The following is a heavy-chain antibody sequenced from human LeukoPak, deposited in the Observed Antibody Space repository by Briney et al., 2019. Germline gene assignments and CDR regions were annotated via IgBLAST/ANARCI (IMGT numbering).Heavy chain of an antibody. J-gene: IGHJ6*03. V-gene: IGHV3-23*01. D-gene: IGHD1-26*01. Sequence: GGSLRLSCAASGFIFSSYAMSWVRQAPGKGLEWVSAISGSDGSTYYADSVKGRFTISRDNAQNSLYLHMSSLRAEDTAVYYCARDPYSGGYGDDYYYYMDVWGKGTTVTISS. CDR1: GFIFSSYA. CDR3: ARDPYSGGYGDDYYYYMDV. CDR2: ISGSDGST.